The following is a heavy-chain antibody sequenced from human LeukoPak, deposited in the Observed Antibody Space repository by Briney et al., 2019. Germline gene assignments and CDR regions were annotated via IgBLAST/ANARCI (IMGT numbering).Heavy chain of an antibody. V-gene: IGHV3-13*01. CDR3: ARGTVTAGAFDY. CDR2: IATTGDS. J-gene: IGHJ4*02. D-gene: IGHD4-17*01. Sequence: GGSLRLSCAASGFTFSIYDIHWVRQARGKPLEWVSAIATTGDSYYPGSVKGRFTISRENAKNSLYLQMNSLRAGDTAVYYCARGTVTAGAFDYWGQGTLVTVSS. CDR1: GFTFSIYD.